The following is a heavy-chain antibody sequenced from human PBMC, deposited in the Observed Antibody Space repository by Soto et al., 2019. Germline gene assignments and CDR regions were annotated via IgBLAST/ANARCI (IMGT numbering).Heavy chain of an antibody. Sequence: EVEVVESGGGLVQPGGSLRLSCAASGFTFSNYWMHWVRQVPGRGLVWVSRISHDGSGTSYGDSVRGRFTITRDNAKNTVDLQMNSLRDEDTAVYYCGSVFEYWGNGTPVTVSS. CDR2: ISHDGSGT. CDR3: GSVFEY. J-gene: IGHJ4*01. V-gene: IGHV3-74*01. CDR1: GFTFSNYW.